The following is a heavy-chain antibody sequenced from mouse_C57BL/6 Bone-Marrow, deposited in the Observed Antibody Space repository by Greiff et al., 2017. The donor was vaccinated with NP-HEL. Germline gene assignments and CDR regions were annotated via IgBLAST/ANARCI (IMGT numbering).Heavy chain of an antibody. D-gene: IGHD1-1*01. CDR1: GYTFTSYT. CDR3: SRELGITTVVEDYFDY. CDR2: INPSSGYT. V-gene: IGHV1-4*01. J-gene: IGHJ2*01. Sequence: QVQLKESGAELARPGASVQMSCKASGYTFTSYTMHWVKQRPGQGLEWIGYINPSSGYTKSNQKFKDKATLTADKSSSTAYMQLSSLTSEHSAVYYCSRELGITTVVEDYFDYWGQGTTLTVSS.